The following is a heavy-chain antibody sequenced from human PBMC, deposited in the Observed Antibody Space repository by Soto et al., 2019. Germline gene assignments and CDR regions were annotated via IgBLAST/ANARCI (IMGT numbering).Heavy chain of an antibody. CDR1: GGSISSYY. Sequence: PSETLSLTCTVSGGSISSYYWSWIRQPPGKGLEWIGYIYYSGSTNYDPSLKSRVTISVDTSKNQFSLKLSSVTAADTAVYYCARGSNYDILTGYSNWFDPWGQGTLVTVS. CDR2: IYYSGST. CDR3: ARGSNYDILTGYSNWFDP. J-gene: IGHJ5*02. V-gene: IGHV4-59*01. D-gene: IGHD3-9*01.